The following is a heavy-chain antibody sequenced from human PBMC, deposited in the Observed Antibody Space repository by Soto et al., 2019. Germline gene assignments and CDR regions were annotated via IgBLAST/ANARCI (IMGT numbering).Heavy chain of an antibody. D-gene: IGHD4-4*01. CDR1: GGSISSSNW. CDR2: IYHSGST. Sequence: QVQLQESGPGLVKPSGTLSLTCAVSGGSISSSNWWSWVRQPPGKGLEWIGEIYHSGSTNYNPSLESRVTISVDKSKNQFSLKLSSVTAADTAVYYCARGPDDYSNYGGLLDYWGQGTLVTVSS. J-gene: IGHJ4*02. V-gene: IGHV4-4*02. CDR3: ARGPDDYSNYGGLLDY.